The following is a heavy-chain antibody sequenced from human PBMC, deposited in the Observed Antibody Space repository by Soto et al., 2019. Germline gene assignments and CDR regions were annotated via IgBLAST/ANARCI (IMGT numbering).Heavy chain of an antibody. CDR3: ARDGIRQYAFDI. V-gene: IGHV3-64*01. D-gene: IGHD1-1*01. CDR1: GFTFSSYA. Sequence: EVQLVESGGGLVQPGGSLRLSCAASGFTFSSYAMHWVRQAPGKGLEYVSAISSNGGSTYYANSVKGRFTISRDNSKNTLYLQMGSLRAEDMAVYYCARDGIRQYAFDIWGQGTMVTVSS. CDR2: ISSNGGST. J-gene: IGHJ3*02.